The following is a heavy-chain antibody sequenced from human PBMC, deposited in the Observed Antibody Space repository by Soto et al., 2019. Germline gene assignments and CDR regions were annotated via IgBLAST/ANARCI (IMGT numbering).Heavy chain of an antibody. D-gene: IGHD4-4*01. CDR1: GGSISSSSYY. J-gene: IGHJ4*02. CDR2: IYYSGST. Sequence: LSLTCTVSGGSISSSSYYWGWIRQPPGKGLEWIGSIYYSGSTYYNPSLKSRVTISVDTSKNQFSLKLSSVTAADTAVYYCARNDDYRKFDYWGQGTLVTVSS. V-gene: IGHV4-39*01. CDR3: ARNDDYRKFDY.